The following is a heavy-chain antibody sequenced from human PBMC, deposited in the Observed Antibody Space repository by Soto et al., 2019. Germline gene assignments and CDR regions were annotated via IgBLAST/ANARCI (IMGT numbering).Heavy chain of an antibody. CDR2: IYYSGNT. CDR3: ARDRRYGDSPGAFDI. V-gene: IGHV4-59*01. J-gene: IGHJ3*02. Sequence: QVQLQESGPGLGKPSETLSLTCTVSGDSISSYYWMWIRQPPGKGLEWIGYIYYSGNTKYNPSLKSRVTISVDTSKNQFSLKLNSVTAADTAVYYCARDRRYGDSPGAFDIWGQGTMVTVSS. D-gene: IGHD4-17*01. CDR1: GDSISSYY.